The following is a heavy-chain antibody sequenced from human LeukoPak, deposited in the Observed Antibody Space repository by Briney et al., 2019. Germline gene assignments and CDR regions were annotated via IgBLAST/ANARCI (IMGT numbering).Heavy chain of an antibody. V-gene: IGHV3-74*03. CDR2: INSDGTST. J-gene: IGHJ5*02. CDR3: ARRVDATRWFDP. D-gene: IGHD2-15*01. Sequence: GGSLRLSCAASGFTFTNYFMHWVRQAPGKGLVWVSRINSDGTSTMYTDSVKGRFTISRDNAKNTLYLQMNSLRDEDTAVYYCARRVDATRWFDPWGQGSLVTVSS. CDR1: GFTFTNYF.